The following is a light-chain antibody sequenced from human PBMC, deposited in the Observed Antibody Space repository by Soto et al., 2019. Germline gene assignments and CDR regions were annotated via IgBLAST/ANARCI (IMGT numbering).Light chain of an antibody. J-gene: IGLJ1*01. CDR1: SSDVGSYNL. CDR2: EGS. Sequence: QSALTQPASVSGSPGQSITISCTGTSSDVGSYNLVSWYQQHPGKAPKLMIYEGSKRPSGVSNRFSGSKSGNTASLTISGLQAEDEADYYCCSYAGTSTYVFETGTKFTVL. CDR3: CSYAGTSTYV. V-gene: IGLV2-23*01.